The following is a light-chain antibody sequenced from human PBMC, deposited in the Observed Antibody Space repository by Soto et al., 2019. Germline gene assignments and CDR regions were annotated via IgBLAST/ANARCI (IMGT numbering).Light chain of an antibody. CDR1: QIVTGN. Sequence: EVVLTQSPGTLSLSPGEGATLSCRASQIVTGNFLAWYQQKPGQAPRLLIYGASSRATGIPVRFSGSGSGTEFTLTISSLQPEDFAVYYCQQYTDWPWGTFGGGTKVGIK. J-gene: IGKJ4*01. CDR3: QQYTDWPWGT. V-gene: IGKV3-15*01. CDR2: GAS.